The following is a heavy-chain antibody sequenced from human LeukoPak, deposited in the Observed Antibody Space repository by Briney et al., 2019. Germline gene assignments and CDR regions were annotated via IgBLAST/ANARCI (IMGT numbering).Heavy chain of an antibody. V-gene: IGHV4-34*01. CDR1: GGSFSGYY. CDR3: ARGWDHTNWFDP. Sequence: SETLSLTCAVNGGSFSGYYWSWIRQPPGKGLEWIGEINHSGSTNYNPSLKSRVTISVDTSKNQFSLKLSSVTAADTAVYYCARGWDHTNWFDPWGQGTLVTVSS. D-gene: IGHD1-26*01. CDR2: INHSGST. J-gene: IGHJ5*02.